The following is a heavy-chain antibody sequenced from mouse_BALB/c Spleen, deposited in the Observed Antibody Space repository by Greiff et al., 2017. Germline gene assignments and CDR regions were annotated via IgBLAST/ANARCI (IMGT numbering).Heavy chain of an antibody. CDR1: GFTFSDYY. CDR3: ARGGYGSSPWFAY. D-gene: IGHD1-1*01. J-gene: IGHJ3*01. Sequence: EVQLVESGGGLVKPGGSLKLSCAASGFTFSDYYMYWVRQTPEKRLEWVATISDCGSYTYYPDSVKGRFTISRDHAKNNLYLQMSSLKSEDTAMYYCARGGYGSSPWFAYWGQGTLVTVSA. V-gene: IGHV5-4*02. CDR2: ISDCGSYT.